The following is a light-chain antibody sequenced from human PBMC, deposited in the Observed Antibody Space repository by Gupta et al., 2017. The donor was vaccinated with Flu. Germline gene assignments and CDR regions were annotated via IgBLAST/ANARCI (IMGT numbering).Light chain of an antibody. J-gene: IGLJ3*02. CDR2: DDS. CDR3: PAWDSRRDHAV. Sequence: SYVLTQPPPGAGAPGQTARITCGGNNIGSKSVHWYQQKPGQAPVLVVYDDSDRPSGIPERFSGSNSGNTATLTISRVEAGDEADYSCPAWDSRRDHAVFGGGTKLTVL. CDR1: NIGSKS. V-gene: IGLV3-21*02.